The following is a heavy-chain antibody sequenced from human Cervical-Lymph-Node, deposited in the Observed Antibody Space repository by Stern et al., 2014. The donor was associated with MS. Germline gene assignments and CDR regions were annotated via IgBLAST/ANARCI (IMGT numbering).Heavy chain of an antibody. D-gene: IGHD2-21*01. Sequence: VQLVESGSGQAKPSQTLSLTCAVSGGSISSGGSSWNWIRQPPGKGLEWIGFIYHSGSTYYNPSLKGRVFISVDTSKNQFALNLRSVTAADTAVYYCARGVVIYTQDRNGFDVWGQGTMVTVS. CDR3: ARGVVIYTQDRNGFDV. CDR1: GGSISSGGSS. CDR2: IYHSGST. J-gene: IGHJ3*01. V-gene: IGHV4-30-2*01.